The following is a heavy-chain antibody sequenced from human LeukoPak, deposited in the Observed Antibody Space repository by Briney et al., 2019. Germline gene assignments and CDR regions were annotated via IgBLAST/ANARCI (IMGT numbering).Heavy chain of an antibody. CDR3: ARDTAGDYGGTFDY. J-gene: IGHJ4*02. CDR1: GGSISSGGYY. D-gene: IGHD4-17*01. CDR2: IYYSGST. V-gene: IGHV4-31*03. Sequence: PSETVSLTCIVSGGSISSGGYYWSWIRQHPGKGLEWIGYIYYSGSTYYNPSLKSRVTISVDTSKNQFSLKLSSVTAADTAVYYCARDTAGDYGGTFDYWGQGILVTVSS.